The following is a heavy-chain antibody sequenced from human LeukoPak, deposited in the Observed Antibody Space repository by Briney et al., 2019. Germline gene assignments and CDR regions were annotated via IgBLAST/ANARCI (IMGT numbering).Heavy chain of an antibody. CDR3: ARGRRRYYGSGSYQYYFDY. CDR1: GFTFSSYG. V-gene: IGHV3-33*01. CDR2: IWYDGSNK. D-gene: IGHD3-10*01. J-gene: IGHJ4*02. Sequence: PGGSLRLSCAASGFTFSSYGMHWVRQAPGKRLEWVAVIWYDGSNKYYADSVKGRFTISRDNSKNTLYLQMNSLRAEDTAVYYCARGRRRYYGSGSYQYYFDYWGQGTLVTVSS.